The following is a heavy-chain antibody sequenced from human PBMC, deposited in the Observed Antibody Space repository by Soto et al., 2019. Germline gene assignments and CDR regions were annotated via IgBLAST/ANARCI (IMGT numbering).Heavy chain of an antibody. CDR2: IYYRGST. J-gene: IGHJ3*02. D-gene: IGHD3-22*01. CDR1: GGSISSGGYY. Sequence: QVQLQESGPGLVKPSQTLSLTCTVSGGSISSGGYYWSWIRQHPGKGLEWIGYIYYRGSTYYNPSLKSRVTISVDTSKNQFSLKLSSVTAADTAVYYCARDISDNYDSRRAFDIWGQGTMVTVSS. V-gene: IGHV4-31*03. CDR3: ARDISDNYDSRRAFDI.